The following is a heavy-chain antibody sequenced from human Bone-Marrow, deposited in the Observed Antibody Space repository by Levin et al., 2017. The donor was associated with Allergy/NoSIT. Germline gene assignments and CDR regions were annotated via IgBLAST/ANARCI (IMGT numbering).Heavy chain of an antibody. CDR3: ARATTWAPQIDD. CDR2: IYNSGSA. Sequence: LRLSCTVSGGSIRSGDYYWTWIRQPPGKGLEWIGYIYNSGSAYYNASLKSRPTISLDTAKNQFSLNLSSVTGADTAVYYCARATTWAPQIDDWGRGTLVTVSS. V-gene: IGHV4-30-4*01. J-gene: IGHJ4*02. CDR1: GGSIRSGDYY. D-gene: IGHD1-14*01.